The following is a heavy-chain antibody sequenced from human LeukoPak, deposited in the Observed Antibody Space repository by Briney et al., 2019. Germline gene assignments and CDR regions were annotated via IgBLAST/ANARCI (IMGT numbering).Heavy chain of an antibody. Sequence: SETLSLTCTVSGGSISSSSYYWGWIRQPPGKGLAWIGSIYYSGSTYYNPSLKSRVTISVDRSKNQFSLKLSSVTAADTAVYYCGGIRISSLHFDYWGQGTLVTVSS. CDR1: GGSISSSSYY. V-gene: IGHV4-39*07. D-gene: IGHD3-3*01. J-gene: IGHJ4*02. CDR2: IYYSGST. CDR3: GGIRISSLHFDY.